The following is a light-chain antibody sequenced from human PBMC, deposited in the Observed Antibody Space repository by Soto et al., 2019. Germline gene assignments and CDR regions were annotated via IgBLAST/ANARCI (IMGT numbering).Light chain of an antibody. V-gene: IGKV3-15*01. Sequence: EIVMTXSPATLSVSXXXXATLSCRASQSVSSNLAWYQQKPGQAPRLLIYGASTRATGIPARFSGSGSGTEFTLTISSLQSEDFAIYFCQQYNNWPPDRTFGQGTKVEIK. CDR3: QQYNNWPPDRT. CDR2: GAS. J-gene: IGKJ1*01. CDR1: QSVSSN.